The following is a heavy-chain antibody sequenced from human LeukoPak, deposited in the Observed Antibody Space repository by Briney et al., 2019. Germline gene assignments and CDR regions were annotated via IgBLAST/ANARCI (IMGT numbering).Heavy chain of an antibody. J-gene: IGHJ4*02. V-gene: IGHV1-18*04. CDR3: AREGYYDILTGYYSYYFDY. D-gene: IGHD3-9*01. CDR2: ISAYNGNT. Sequence: ASVKVSCKASGYTFTGYYMHWVRQAPGQGLEWMGWISAYNGNTNYAQKLQGRVTMTTDTSTSTAYMELRSLRSDDTAVYYCAREGYYDILTGYYSYYFDYWGQGTLVTVSS. CDR1: GYTFTGYY.